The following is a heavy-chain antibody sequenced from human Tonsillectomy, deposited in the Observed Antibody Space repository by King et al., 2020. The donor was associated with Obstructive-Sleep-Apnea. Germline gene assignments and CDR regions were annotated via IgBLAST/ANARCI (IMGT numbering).Heavy chain of an antibody. J-gene: IGHJ3*02. CDR3: ARRTNYFDTSAHDAFDI. Sequence: VQLVQSGGGLVKPVGSLRLSCAASGFTFSDFYMTWIRQPPGKGLEWVSHKSGRNCYTNYVYSVKGRFTISRDNANNSLFLQMNSLRAEDTAVYYCARRTNYFDTSAHDAFDIWGQGTMVTVSS. CDR1: GFTFSDFY. D-gene: IGHD3-22*01. V-gene: IGHV3-11*06. CDR2: KSGRNCYT.